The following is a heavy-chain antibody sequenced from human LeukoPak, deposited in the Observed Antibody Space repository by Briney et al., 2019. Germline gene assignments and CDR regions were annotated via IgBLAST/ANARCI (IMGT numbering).Heavy chain of an antibody. CDR1: GGSMSSYF. D-gene: IGHD6-19*01. V-gene: IGHV4-59*12. J-gene: IGHJ4*02. CDR2: IYYSGTT. CDR3: ASSGGYCFDY. Sequence: PSETLSLTCTVSGGSMSSYFWSWIRQPPGKGLEWVGSIYYSGTTNHHPSLKSRVTISVDTSKNQFSLKLNSVTAADTGVCYCASSGGYCFDYWGQGTLVTVSS.